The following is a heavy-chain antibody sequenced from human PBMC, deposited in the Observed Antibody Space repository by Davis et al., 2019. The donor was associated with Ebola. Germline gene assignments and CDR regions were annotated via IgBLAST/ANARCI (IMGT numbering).Heavy chain of an antibody. CDR2: INAANGNT. CDR3: AREGRVQGLISAGMDV. Sequence: ASVKVSCKASGYTFNTYAMHWVRQAPGQGLEWMGWINAANGNTRYSQKFQDRVTIIRDSSASTVYMELSSLRSEDTAVYYCAREGRVQGLISAGMDVWGQGTTVTVSS. D-gene: IGHD3-10*01. CDR1: GYTFNTYA. V-gene: IGHV1-3*01. J-gene: IGHJ6*02.